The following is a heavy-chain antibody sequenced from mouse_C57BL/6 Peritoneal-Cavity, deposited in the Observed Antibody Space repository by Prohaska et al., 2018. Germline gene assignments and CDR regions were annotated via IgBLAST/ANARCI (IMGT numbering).Heavy chain of an antibody. J-gene: IGHJ1*03. Sequence: EVQLLETGGGLVQPGGSRGLSCEGSGFTFSGFWMSWVRQTPGKTLEWIGDISSDGSAINYAPSIKDRFTIFRDNDKSTLYLQMSNVRSEDTATYFCMRYGNYWYFDVWGTGTTVTGSS. V-gene: IGHV11-2*01. CDR1: GFTFSGFW. D-gene: IGHD2-1*01. CDR3: MRYGNYWYFDV. CDR2: ISSDGSAI.